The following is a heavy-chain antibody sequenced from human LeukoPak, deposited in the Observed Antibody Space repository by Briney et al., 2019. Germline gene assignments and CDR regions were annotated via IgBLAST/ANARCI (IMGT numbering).Heavy chain of an antibody. V-gene: IGHV3-30-3*01. D-gene: IGHD3-10*01. J-gene: IGHJ3*02. CDR3: AKELFMVRGVIAYDAFDI. Sequence: GGSLRLSCAASGFTFSSYAMHWVRQAPGKGLEWVAVISYDGSNKYYADSVKGRFTISRDNSKNTLYLQMNSLRAEDTAVYYCAKELFMVRGVIAYDAFDIWGQGTMVTVSS. CDR2: ISYDGSNK. CDR1: GFTFSSYA.